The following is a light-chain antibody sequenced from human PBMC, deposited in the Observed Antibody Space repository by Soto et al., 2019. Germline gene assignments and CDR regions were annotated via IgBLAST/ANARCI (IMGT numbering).Light chain of an antibody. V-gene: IGLV1-51*01. CDR1: SSNIGGNS. CDR2: DDN. J-gene: IGLJ1*01. Sequence: QYLLRHPPSVSAAPGHKVTISCSGSSSNIGGNSVSWYQQLPGTAPKLLIYDDNKRPSGIPDRFSGSKSGTSATLGITGFQTGDEADYYCGSWDSSLSDYVFGTGTKVTVL. CDR3: GSWDSSLSDYV.